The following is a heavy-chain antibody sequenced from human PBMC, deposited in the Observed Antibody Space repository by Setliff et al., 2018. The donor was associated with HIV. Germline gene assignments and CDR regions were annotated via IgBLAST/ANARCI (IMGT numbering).Heavy chain of an antibody. CDR3: ARGPQYNFWGGYLGL. CDR2: IKEDGSEK. CDR1: GFTFSGYW. V-gene: IGHV3-7*01. Sequence: PGGSLRLSCTASGFTFSGYWMSWVRQAPGKGLEWVANIKEDGSEKYYVDSVKGRFTISRDNAKNTVYLQLTNLRAEDTAVYYCARGPQYNFWGGYLGLWGQGILVTVSS. D-gene: IGHD3-3*01. J-gene: IGHJ4*02.